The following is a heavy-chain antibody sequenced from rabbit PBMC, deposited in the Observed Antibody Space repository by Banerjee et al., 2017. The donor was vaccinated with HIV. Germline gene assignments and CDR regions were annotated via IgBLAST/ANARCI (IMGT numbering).Heavy chain of an antibody. CDR3: ASIPWAGYDGYGINL. CDR2: IYTGSGST. Sequence: QQQLEESGGGLVQPEGSLALTCTASGFTISSTYYMCWVRQAPGKGLEWIGCIYTGSGSTYYASWAKGRFTISKTSSTTVTLQMTSLTAADTATYFCASIPWAGYDGYGINLWGPGTLVTVS. V-gene: IGHV1S45*01. CDR1: GFTISSTYY. D-gene: IGHD7-1*01. J-gene: IGHJ4*01.